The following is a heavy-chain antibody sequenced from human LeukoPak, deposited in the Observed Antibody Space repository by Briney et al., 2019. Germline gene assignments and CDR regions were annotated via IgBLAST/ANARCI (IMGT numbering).Heavy chain of an antibody. Sequence: PGGSLRLSCTASGFTFSNYAMYWVRQAPGKGLEWVSTISYSGANTYYADSVKGRFTISRDNAKNSLYLQMNSLRPEDTAVYYCAREEWLPILGHWGQGTLVTVSS. CDR2: ISYSGANT. V-gene: IGHV3-23*01. J-gene: IGHJ4*02. CDR1: GFTFSNYA. D-gene: IGHD3-3*01. CDR3: AREEWLPILGH.